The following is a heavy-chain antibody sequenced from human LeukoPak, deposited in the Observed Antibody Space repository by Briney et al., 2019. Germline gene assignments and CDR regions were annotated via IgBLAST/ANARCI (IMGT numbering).Heavy chain of an antibody. CDR1: GFTFSSYW. CDR2: IKKDGSEK. J-gene: IGHJ6*03. Sequence: GGSLRLSCAASGFTFSSYWMSWVRQAPGKGLEWVANIKKDGSEKYYVDSVKGRFTISRDNAKTSLYLQMNSLRAEDTAVYYCARGGPSSVSYGYFVYYYYMDVWGKGTTVTVSS. V-gene: IGHV3-7*01. CDR3: ARGGPSSVSYGYFVYYYYMDV. D-gene: IGHD5-18*01.